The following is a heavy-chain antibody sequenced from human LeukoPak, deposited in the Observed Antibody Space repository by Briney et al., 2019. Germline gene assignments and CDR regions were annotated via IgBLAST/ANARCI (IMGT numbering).Heavy chain of an antibody. Sequence: PGGSLKLSCAASGFTFSGSAMHWVRQASGKGLEWVGRIRSKANSYATAYAASVKGRFTISRDDSKNTAYLQMNSLKPEDTAVYYCTSSIAAAGNYYYGMDVWGQGTTVTVSS. CDR3: TSSIAAAGNYYYGMDV. CDR2: IRSKANSYAT. CDR1: GFTFSGSA. D-gene: IGHD6-13*01. V-gene: IGHV3-73*01. J-gene: IGHJ6*02.